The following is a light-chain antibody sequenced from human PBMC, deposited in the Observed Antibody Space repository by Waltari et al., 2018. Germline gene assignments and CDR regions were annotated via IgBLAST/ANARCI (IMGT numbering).Light chain of an antibody. Sequence: QSALTQPASVSGSPGQSITISCTGASSDFGSYNLVSWYQQHPGKAPKVMIYEVTKRPSGVSDRFSVSRSGNTASLTISGLQPEDEADYYCCSYAGSGTLDVVFGGGTKLTVL. CDR1: SSDFGSYNL. V-gene: IGLV2-23*02. CDR3: CSYAGSGTLDVV. CDR2: EVT. J-gene: IGLJ2*01.